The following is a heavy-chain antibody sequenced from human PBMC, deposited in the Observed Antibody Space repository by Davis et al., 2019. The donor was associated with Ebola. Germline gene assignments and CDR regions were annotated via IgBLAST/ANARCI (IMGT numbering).Heavy chain of an antibody. CDR2: IKQDGSEK. Sequence: GESLKISCAASGFTFSSYWMSWVRQAPGKGLEWVANIKQDGSEKYYVDSVKGRFTISRDNAKNSLYLQMNSLRAEDTAVYYCARGGDRYCSSTSCYLFRFNWFDPWGQGTLVTVSS. CDR1: GFTFSSYW. V-gene: IGHV3-7*01. D-gene: IGHD2-2*01. CDR3: ARGGDRYCSSTSCYLFRFNWFDP. J-gene: IGHJ5*02.